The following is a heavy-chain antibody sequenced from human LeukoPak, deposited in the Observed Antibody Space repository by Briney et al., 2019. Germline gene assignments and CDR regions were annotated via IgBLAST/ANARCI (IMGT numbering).Heavy chain of an antibody. V-gene: IGHV1-69*02. CDR2: IIPILGIA. CDR3: ARAVAGTGYFDY. J-gene: IGHJ4*02. CDR1: GCTFSSYT. Sequence: GASVKVSCKASGCTFSSYTISWVRQAPGQGLEWMGRIIPILGIANYAQKFQGRVTITEDKSTSTAYMELSSLRSEDTAVYYCARAVAGTGYFDYWGQGTLVTVSS. D-gene: IGHD6-19*01.